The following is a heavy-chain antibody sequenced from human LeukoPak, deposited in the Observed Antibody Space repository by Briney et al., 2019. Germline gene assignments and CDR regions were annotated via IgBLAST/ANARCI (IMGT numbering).Heavy chain of an antibody. Sequence: GGSLRLSCEASGFTFDDYAMHWVRQAPGKGLEWVSGISWNSGSIGYADSVKGRFTISRDNAKNSLYLQMNSLRAEDTALYYCAKDIRGPAYSSGWYYYYGMDVWGQGTTVTVSS. CDR1: GFTFDDYA. J-gene: IGHJ6*02. V-gene: IGHV3-9*01. D-gene: IGHD6-19*01. CDR2: ISWNSGSI. CDR3: AKDIRGPAYSSGWYYYYGMDV.